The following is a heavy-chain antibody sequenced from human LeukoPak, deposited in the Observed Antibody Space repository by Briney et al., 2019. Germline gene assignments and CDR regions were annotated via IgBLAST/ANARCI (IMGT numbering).Heavy chain of an antibody. D-gene: IGHD3-22*01. CDR2: ISYDGSNK. V-gene: IGHV3-30*01. J-gene: IGHJ4*02. CDR3: ARDHDYYDSSGPLDY. Sequence: PGRSLRLSCAASGFTFSSYAMHWVRQAPGKGLEWVAVISYDGSNKYYADSVKGRFTISRDNSKNTLYLQMNSLGAEDTAVYYCARDHDYYDSSGPLDYWGQGTLVTVSS. CDR1: GFTFSSYA.